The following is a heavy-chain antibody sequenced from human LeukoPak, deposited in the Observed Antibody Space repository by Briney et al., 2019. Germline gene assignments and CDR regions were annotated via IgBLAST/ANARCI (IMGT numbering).Heavy chain of an antibody. CDR1: GYSISSGYY. D-gene: IGHD3-3*01. CDR3: ARVHQGYDFWSGMGYYMDV. Sequence: SETLSLTCTVSGYSISSGYYWGWIRQPPGKGLEWIGSIYHSGSTYYNPSPKSRVTISVDTSKNQFSLKLSSVTAADTAVCYCARVHQGYDFWSGMGYYMDVWGKGTTVTVSS. V-gene: IGHV4-38-2*02. J-gene: IGHJ6*03. CDR2: IYHSGST.